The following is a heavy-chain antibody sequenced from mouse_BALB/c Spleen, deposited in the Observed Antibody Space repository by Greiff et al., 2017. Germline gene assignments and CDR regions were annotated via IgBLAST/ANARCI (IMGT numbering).Heavy chain of an antibody. J-gene: IGHJ4*01. CDR2: INSNGGST. V-gene: IGHV5-6-3*01. D-gene: IGHD2-3*01. CDR1: GFTFSSYG. Sequence: EVQRVESGGGLVQPGGSLKLSCAASGFTFSSYGMSWVRQTPDKRLELVATINSNGGSTYYPDSVKGRFTISRDNAKNTLYLQMSSLKSEDTAMYYCAREDGPYAMDYWGQGTSVTVSS. CDR3: AREDGPYAMDY.